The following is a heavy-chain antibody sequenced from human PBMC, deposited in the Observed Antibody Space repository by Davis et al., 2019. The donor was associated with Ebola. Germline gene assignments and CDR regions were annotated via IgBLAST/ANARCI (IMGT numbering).Heavy chain of an antibody. J-gene: IGHJ4*02. CDR1: GFTFSSYW. CDR2: INSDGSGT. D-gene: IGHD2-15*01. V-gene: IGHV3-74*01. CDR3: ARDEGYCSSGSCYVPGY. Sequence: GESLKISCAASGFTFSSYWMSWVRQAPGKGLVWVSRINSDGSGTYYADSVKGRFTISRDNAKNTLYLQMNSLRAEDTAVYYCARDEGYCSSGSCYVPGYWGQGTLVTVSS.